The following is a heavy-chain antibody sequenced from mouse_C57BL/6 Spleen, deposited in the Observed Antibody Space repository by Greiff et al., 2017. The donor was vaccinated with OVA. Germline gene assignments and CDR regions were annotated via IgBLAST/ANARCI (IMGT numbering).Heavy chain of an antibody. J-gene: IGHJ3*01. D-gene: IGHD2-5*01. Sequence: QVQLQQSGAELVRPGASVTLSCKASGYTFTDYEMHWVKQTPVHGLEWIGAIDPETGGTAYNQKFKGKAILTADKSSSTAYLELRSLTSEDSASYYCTRRSNYWFAYWGQGTLVTVSA. CDR3: TRRSNYWFAY. V-gene: IGHV1-15*01. CDR2: IDPETGGT. CDR1: GYTFTDYE.